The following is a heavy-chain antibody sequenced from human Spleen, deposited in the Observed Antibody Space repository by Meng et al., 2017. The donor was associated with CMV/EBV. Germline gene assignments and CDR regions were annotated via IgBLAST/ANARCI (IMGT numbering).Heavy chain of an antibody. CDR3: ARPGILEELERAPQRYYYYYYGMDV. CDR2: ISSSSSYM. D-gene: IGHD1-1*01. Sequence: GGSLRLSCAASGFTFASYTMTWVRQSPGKGLEWVSSISSSSSYMFYKDSVRGRFTISRDNAKKSVYLQMNSLRAEDTAVYYCARPGILEELERAPQRYYYYYYGMDVWGQGTTVTVSS. V-gene: IGHV3-21*01. J-gene: IGHJ6*02. CDR1: GFTFASYT.